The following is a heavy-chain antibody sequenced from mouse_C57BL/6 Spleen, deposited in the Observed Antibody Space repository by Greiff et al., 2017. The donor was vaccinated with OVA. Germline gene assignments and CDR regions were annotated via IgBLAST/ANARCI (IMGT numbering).Heavy chain of an antibody. V-gene: IGHV5-9-1*02. CDR3: TRDEDLFAY. CDR1: GFTFSSYA. J-gene: IGHJ3*01. Sequence: EVMLVESGGGLVKPGGSLKLSCAASGFTFSSYAMSWVRQTPEKRLEWVAYISSGGDYIYYADTVKGRFTISRDNARNTLYLQMSSLKSEDTAMYYCTRDEDLFAYWGQGTLVTVSA. CDR2: ISSGGDYI.